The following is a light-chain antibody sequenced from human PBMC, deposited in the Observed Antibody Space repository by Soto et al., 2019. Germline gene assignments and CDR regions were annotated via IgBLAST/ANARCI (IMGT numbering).Light chain of an antibody. J-gene: IGLJ3*02. CDR2: DVS. CDR1: SSDVGGYNY. V-gene: IGLV2-14*01. Sequence: QAVVTQPASVSGSPGQSITISCTGTSSDVGGYNYVSWYQQHPGKAPKLMIYDVSNRPSGVSNRFSGSKSGNTASLTISGLQAEDEADYYCSSYTSSSTLARVFGGGTKLTVL. CDR3: SSYTSSSTLARV.